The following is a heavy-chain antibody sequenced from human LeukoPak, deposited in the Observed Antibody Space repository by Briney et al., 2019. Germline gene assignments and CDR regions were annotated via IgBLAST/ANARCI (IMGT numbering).Heavy chain of an antibody. Sequence: GGSLRLSCAASGFSFSTYAMSWVRQAPGKGLEWVSAISGSGGRTYYAVSVKGRFTVSRDNSKNTLYLQMNSLRAEDTAIYYCAKEAIPAAILYYYYMDVWGKGTTVTVSS. J-gene: IGHJ6*03. CDR3: AKEAIPAAILYYYYMDV. D-gene: IGHD2-2*01. V-gene: IGHV3-23*01. CDR2: ISGSGGRT. CDR1: GFSFSTYA.